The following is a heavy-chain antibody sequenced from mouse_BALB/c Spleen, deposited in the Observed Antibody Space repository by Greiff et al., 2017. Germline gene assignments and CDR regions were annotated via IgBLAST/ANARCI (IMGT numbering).Heavy chain of an antibody. V-gene: IGHV5-6-4*01. CDR3: TRATTVHAMDY. CDR2: ISSGGSYT. D-gene: IGHD1-1*01. Sequence: DVMLVESGGGLVKPGGSLKLSCAASGFTFSSYTMSWVRQTPEKRLEWVATISSGGSYTYYPDSVKGRFTISRDNAKNTLYLQMNSLKSEDTAMYYCTRATTVHAMDYWGQGTSVTVSS. CDR1: GFTFSSYT. J-gene: IGHJ4*01.